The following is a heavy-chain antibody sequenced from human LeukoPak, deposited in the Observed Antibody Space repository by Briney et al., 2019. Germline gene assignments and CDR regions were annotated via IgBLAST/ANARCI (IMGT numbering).Heavy chain of an antibody. CDR2: ISSSGSAI. CDR3: ARVGSSSGDDDFDI. V-gene: IGHV3-48*03. Sequence: GGSLRLSCAASGFTFSSYEMDWVRQAPGKGLEWVSYISSSGSAIYYADSVKGRFTISRDNAKNSLYLQMNSLRAEDTAVYYCARVGSSSGDDDFDIWGQGTMVTVSS. J-gene: IGHJ3*02. D-gene: IGHD6-13*01. CDR1: GFTFSSYE.